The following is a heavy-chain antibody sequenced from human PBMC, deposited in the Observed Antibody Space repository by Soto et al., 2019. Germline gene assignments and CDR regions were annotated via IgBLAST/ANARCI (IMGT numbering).Heavy chain of an antibody. CDR3: ARAGRNAGGDDY. CDR1: GGSISSGGYY. J-gene: IGHJ4*02. V-gene: IGHV4-31*03. CDR2: IYYSGST. Sequence: QVQLQESGPGLVKPSQTLSLTCTVSGGSISSGGYYWSWIRQHPGKGLEWLGYIYYSGSTYYNPSLKSRVTLSLDTSKNQFSLKLSSVTAADTAVYYCARAGRNAGGDDYWGQGTLVTVSS. D-gene: IGHD2-21*01.